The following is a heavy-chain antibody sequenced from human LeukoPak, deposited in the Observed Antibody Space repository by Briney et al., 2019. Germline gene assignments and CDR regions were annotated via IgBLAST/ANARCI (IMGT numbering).Heavy chain of an antibody. CDR1: GGTFSSYA. CDR3: ARGGIAVAKSFDY. V-gene: IGHV1-69*04. CDR2: IIPILGIA. Sequence: GASVKVPCKASGGTFSSYAISWVRQAPGQGLEWMGRIIPILGIANYAQKFQGRVTITADKSTSTAYMELSSLRSEDTAVYYCARGGIAVAKSFDYWGQGTLVTVSS. J-gene: IGHJ4*02. D-gene: IGHD6-19*01.